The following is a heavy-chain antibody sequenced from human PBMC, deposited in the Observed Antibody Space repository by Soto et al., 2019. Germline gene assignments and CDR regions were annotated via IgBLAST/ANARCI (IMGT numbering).Heavy chain of an antibody. J-gene: IGHJ3*02. D-gene: IGHD3-22*01. Sequence: GGSLRLSCAASGFTFSSYAMSWVRQAPGKGLEWVSAISGSGGSTYYADSVKGRFTISRDNSKNTLYLQMNSLRAEDTAVYYCAKENYYDSSGYYLGAFDIWGQGTMFTVSS. CDR3: AKENYYDSSGYYLGAFDI. CDR1: GFTFSSYA. V-gene: IGHV3-23*01. CDR2: ISGSGGST.